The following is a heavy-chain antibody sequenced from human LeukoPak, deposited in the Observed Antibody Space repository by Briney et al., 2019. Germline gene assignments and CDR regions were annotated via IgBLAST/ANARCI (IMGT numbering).Heavy chain of an antibody. Sequence: GGSLRLSCAASGFTFSSYWMHWVRQAPGKGLVWVSRINSDGSSTSYADSVKGRFTISSDNAKNTLYLQMHSLRAEDTAVYYCARSPGGSSYGYYYFDYWGQGTLVTVSS. V-gene: IGHV3-74*01. CDR3: ARSPGGSSYGYYYFDY. D-gene: IGHD5-18*01. J-gene: IGHJ4*02. CDR1: GFTFSSYW. CDR2: INSDGSST.